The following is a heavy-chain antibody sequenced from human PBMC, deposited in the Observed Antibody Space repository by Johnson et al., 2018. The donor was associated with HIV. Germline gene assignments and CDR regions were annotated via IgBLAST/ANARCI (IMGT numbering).Heavy chain of an antibody. V-gene: IGHV3-23*03. J-gene: IGHJ3*02. D-gene: IGHD6-19*01. CDR2: IYSGGNT. CDR1: GLTFSNYA. CDR3: AKEGVAGADAFDI. Sequence: VQLVESGGGLEQPGGSLRLSCTASGLTFSNYAMSWVRQAPGKGLEWVSVIYSGGNTYYADSVKGRFTISRDNSKNTLYLQMNSLRAEDTAVYYCAKEGVAGADAFDIWGQGTMVTVSS.